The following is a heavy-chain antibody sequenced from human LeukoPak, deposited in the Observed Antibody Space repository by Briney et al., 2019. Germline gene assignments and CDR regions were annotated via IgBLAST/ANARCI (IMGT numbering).Heavy chain of an antibody. V-gene: IGHV3-23*01. CDR2: ISGSGGST. Sequence: PGGSLRLSCAASGFTFSNSALSWVRQAPGKGLEWVSAISGSGGSTYYADSVKGRFTISRDNSKNTLYLQMNSLRAEDTAVYYCAKDGPQGGYCSGGSCYSVTEYFQHWGQGTLVTVSS. CDR1: GFTFSNSA. D-gene: IGHD2-15*01. CDR3: AKDGPQGGYCSGGSCYSVTEYFQH. J-gene: IGHJ1*01.